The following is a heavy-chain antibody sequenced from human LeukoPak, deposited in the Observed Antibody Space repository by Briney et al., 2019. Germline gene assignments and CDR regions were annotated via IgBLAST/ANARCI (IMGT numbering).Heavy chain of an antibody. CDR3: ARRAYYYYDMDV. J-gene: IGHJ6*02. CDR2: IYYTGST. V-gene: IGHV4-59*08. CDR1: AGSITNYY. Sequence: PSETLSLTCTVSAGSITNYYWSWIRQPPGKGLEWIGYIYYTGSTNYNPSLKSRVSISVDTSKNQFSLKLSSVTAADTAMYYCARRAYYYYDMDVWGQGTTVTVSS.